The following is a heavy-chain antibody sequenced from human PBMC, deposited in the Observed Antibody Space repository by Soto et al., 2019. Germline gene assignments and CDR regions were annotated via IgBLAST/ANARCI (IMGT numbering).Heavy chain of an antibody. D-gene: IGHD6-19*01. CDR2: TYYRSKWYN. V-gene: IGHV6-1*01. J-gene: IGHJ6*02. Sequence: RSQTLSLTSAISGDSLSHNSAACNCIRPSPSRGLEWLGRTYYRSKWYNDYAVSVKSRITINPDTSKKQFSLQLHSVTPEDTAVYYCARWCYSSGFDEGYYFYFGMDVWGQGTTVTVSS. CDR3: ARWCYSSGFDEGYYFYFGMDV. CDR1: GDSLSHNSAA.